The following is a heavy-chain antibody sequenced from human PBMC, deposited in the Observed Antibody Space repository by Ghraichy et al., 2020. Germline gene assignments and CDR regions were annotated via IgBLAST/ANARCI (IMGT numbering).Heavy chain of an antibody. Sequence: ASVKVSCKASGYTFTSYGISWVRQAPGQGLEWMGWISAHSGSTNYAQKIQGRVTMTRDTSTSTAYMELRSLRSDDTAVYYCVRDPGSYGYGDYWGQGTLVTVSS. D-gene: IGHD3-16*01. CDR1: GYTFTSYG. CDR2: ISAHSGST. J-gene: IGHJ4*02. V-gene: IGHV1-18*04. CDR3: VRDPGSYGYGDY.